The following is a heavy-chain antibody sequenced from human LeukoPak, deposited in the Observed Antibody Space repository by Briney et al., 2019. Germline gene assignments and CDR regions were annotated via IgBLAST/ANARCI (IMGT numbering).Heavy chain of an antibody. CDR3: AGSDCSGGSCYSYYGMDV. CDR2: IIPILGIA. D-gene: IGHD2-15*01. J-gene: IGHJ6*02. Sequence: SVKVSCKASGGTFSGYAISWVRQAPGQGLEWMGRIIPILGIANYAQKFQGRVTITADKSTSTAYMELSSLRSEDTAVYYCAGSDCSGGSCYSYYGMDVWGQGTTVTVSS. CDR1: GGTFSGYA. V-gene: IGHV1-69*04.